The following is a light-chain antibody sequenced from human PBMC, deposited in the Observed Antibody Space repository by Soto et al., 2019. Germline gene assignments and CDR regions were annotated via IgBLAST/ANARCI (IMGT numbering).Light chain of an antibody. CDR3: QQYNNWPYT. Sequence: EIVVTQSPATLSVSPGERVTLSCRASQSVSSSLAWYQQRPGQAPRLLIYDTSTRAPGIAARFSGSGSGTEFTLTISSLQSEDVAVYYCQQYNNWPYTFGQGTKLEIK. CDR1: QSVSSS. V-gene: IGKV3-15*01. CDR2: DTS. J-gene: IGKJ2*01.